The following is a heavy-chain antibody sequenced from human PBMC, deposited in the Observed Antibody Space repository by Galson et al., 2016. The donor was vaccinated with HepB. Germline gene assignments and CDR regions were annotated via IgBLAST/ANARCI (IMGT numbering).Heavy chain of an antibody. CDR2: IYPGDSDN. Sequence: GAEVKKSGESLKISCKGSGYSFTSYWIDWVRQMPGKGLEWMGVIYPGDSDNRYSTSFQGQVTISADKSTRTAYLQWSSLKASDTAIYYCARRLGKPLQHAFDIWGQGTMVSVSS. V-gene: IGHV5-51*01. CDR3: ARRLGKPLQHAFDI. CDR1: GYSFTSYW. J-gene: IGHJ3*02. D-gene: IGHD3-16*01.